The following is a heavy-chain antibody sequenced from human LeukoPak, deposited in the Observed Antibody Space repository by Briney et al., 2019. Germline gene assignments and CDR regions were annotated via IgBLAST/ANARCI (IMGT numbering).Heavy chain of an antibody. CDR1: GGSISSYY. J-gene: IGHJ5*02. CDR2: IYTSGST. Sequence: SETLSLTCTVSGGSISSYYWSWIRQPAGKGLEWIGRIYTSGSTNYNPSLKSRVTMSVDTSKNQFSLKLSSVTAADTAVYYCARDGSSGWYSTNWFDPWGQGTLVTVSS. V-gene: IGHV4-4*07. CDR3: ARDGSSGWYSTNWFDP. D-gene: IGHD6-19*01.